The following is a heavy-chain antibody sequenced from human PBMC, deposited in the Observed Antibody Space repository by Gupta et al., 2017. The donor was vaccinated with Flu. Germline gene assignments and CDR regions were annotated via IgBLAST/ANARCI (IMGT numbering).Heavy chain of an antibody. CDR3: AKVGRDNGDYFYFDF. V-gene: IGHV3-23*01. Sequence: GGSLRLSCAASGFTYRVFAMNWVRQAPGKGLEWVSSISGSGGSTYYADSVKGRFTISRDNSKNTLYLQMNSLRVEDTAVYYCAKVGRDNGDYFYFDFWGQGTLVTVSS. CDR1: GFTYRVFA. D-gene: IGHD4-17*01. CDR2: ISGSGGST. J-gene: IGHJ4*02.